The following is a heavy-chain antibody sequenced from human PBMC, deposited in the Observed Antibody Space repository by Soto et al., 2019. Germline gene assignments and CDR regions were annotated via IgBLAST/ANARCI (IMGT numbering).Heavy chain of an antibody. J-gene: IGHJ5*02. CDR3: ASGPRITIFGVVPTFDP. CDR2: ISAYNGNT. V-gene: IGHV1-18*01. Sequence: QVQLVQSGAEVKKPGASVKVSCKASGYTFTSYGISWVRQAPGQGLEWMGWISAYNGNTNYAQKLQGRVTMTTDTSTSTAYMELRSLRSDDTAVYYCASGPRITIFGVVPTFDPWGQGTLVTVSS. CDR1: GYTFTSYG. D-gene: IGHD3-3*01.